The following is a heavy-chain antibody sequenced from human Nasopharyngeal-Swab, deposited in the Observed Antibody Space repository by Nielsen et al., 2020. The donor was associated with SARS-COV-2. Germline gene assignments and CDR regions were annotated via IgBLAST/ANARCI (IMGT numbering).Heavy chain of an antibody. CDR1: GFTFSSYS. V-gene: IGHV3-21*01. J-gene: IGHJ3*02. CDR2: ISSSSSYI. CDR3: ARDYCSGGSCYFPNAFDI. D-gene: IGHD2-15*01. Sequence: GESLKISCAASGFTFSSYSMNWVRQAPGKGLEWVSPISSSSSYIYYADSVKGRFTISRDNAKNSLYLQMNSLRAEDTAVYYCARDYCSGGSCYFPNAFDIWGQGTMVTVSS.